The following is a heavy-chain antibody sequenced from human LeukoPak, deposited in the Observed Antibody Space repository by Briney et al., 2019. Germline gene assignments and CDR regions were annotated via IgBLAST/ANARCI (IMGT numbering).Heavy chain of an antibody. Sequence: GGSLRLSCAASGFTVSSNYMSWVRQAPGKGLEWVSVIYSGGSTYYADSVKGRFTISRDNFKNTLYLQMNSLRAEDTAVYYCARPPHYYDSSGSQGYWGQGTLVTVSS. J-gene: IGHJ4*02. CDR1: GFTVSSNY. CDR2: IYSGGST. CDR3: ARPPHYYDSSGSQGY. D-gene: IGHD3-22*01. V-gene: IGHV3-66*04.